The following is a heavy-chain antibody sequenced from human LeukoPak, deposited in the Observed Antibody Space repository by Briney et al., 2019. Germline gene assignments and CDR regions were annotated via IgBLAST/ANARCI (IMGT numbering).Heavy chain of an antibody. CDR1: GYTFTGYY. J-gene: IGHJ6*02. CDR2: INPNSGGT. CDR3: ARDVGSSSDYGMDV. Sequence: ASVKVSCKASGYTFTGYYMHWVRQAHGQGLEWMGWINPNSGGTNYAQKFQGRVTMTRDTSISTAYMELSRLRSDDTAVYYCARDVGSSSDYGMDVWGQGTTVTVSS. V-gene: IGHV1-2*02. D-gene: IGHD6-6*01.